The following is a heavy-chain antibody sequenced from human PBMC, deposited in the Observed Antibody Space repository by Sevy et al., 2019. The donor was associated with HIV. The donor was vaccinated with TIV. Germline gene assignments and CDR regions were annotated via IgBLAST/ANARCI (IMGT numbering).Heavy chain of an antibody. CDR1: EFTFSNYH. CDR3: ARSRSNYADYYFDY. J-gene: IGHJ4*01. Sequence: GGSLRLSCAASEFTFSNYHMTWIRQAPGKGLEWISYISGRSSYTNYADSVRGRFTISRDNTKNLLYLQMNSLRVEDTAVYYCARSRSNYADYYFDYWGHGTLVTVSS. CDR2: ISGRSSYT. V-gene: IGHV3-11*06. D-gene: IGHD4-17*01.